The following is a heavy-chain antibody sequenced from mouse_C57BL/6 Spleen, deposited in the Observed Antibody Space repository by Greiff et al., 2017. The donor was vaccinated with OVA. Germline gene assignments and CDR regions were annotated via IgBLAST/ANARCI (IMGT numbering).Heavy chain of an antibody. CDR1: GYTFTSYW. V-gene: IGHV1-69*01. CDR2: IDPSDSYT. Sequence: VQLQQPGAELVMPGASVKLSCKASGYTFTSYWMHWVKQRPGQGLEWIGEIDPSDSYTNYNQKFKGKSTLTVDKSSSTAYMQLSSLTSEDSAVYYCAAQDGAYYSNYRAMDYWGQGTSVTVSS. D-gene: IGHD2-5*01. J-gene: IGHJ4*01. CDR3: AAQDGAYYSNYRAMDY.